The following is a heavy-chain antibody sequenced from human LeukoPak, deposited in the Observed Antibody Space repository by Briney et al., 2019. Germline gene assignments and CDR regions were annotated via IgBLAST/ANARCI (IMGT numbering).Heavy chain of an antibody. V-gene: IGHV3-33*01. D-gene: IGHD3-3*01. J-gene: IGHJ4*02. Sequence: GGSLRLSCAASGFTFSSYGMHWVRQAPGKGLEWVAVIWYDGSNKYYADSVKGRFTISRDNSKNKLYLQMNTLRAEDTAVYYCARDRRKEYDFWSGSLDYWGQGTLVTVSS. CDR1: GFTFSSYG. CDR3: ARDRRKEYDFWSGSLDY. CDR2: IWYDGSNK.